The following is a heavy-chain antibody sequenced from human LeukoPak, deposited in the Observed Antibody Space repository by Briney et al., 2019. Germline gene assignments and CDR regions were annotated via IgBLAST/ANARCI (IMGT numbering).Heavy chain of an antibody. D-gene: IGHD6-19*01. CDR1: GGTFSSYA. Sequence: GASVKVSCKASGGTFSSYAISWVRQAPGQGLEWMGGIIPIFGTANYAQKFQGRVTMTRDTSISTAYMELTRLRSDDMAVYYCARDGWYISYMDVWGKGTTVTVSS. V-gene: IGHV1-69*05. J-gene: IGHJ6*03. CDR2: IIPIFGTA. CDR3: ARDGWYISYMDV.